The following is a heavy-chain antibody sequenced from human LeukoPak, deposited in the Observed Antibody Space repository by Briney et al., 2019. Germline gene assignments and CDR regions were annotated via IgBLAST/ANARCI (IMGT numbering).Heavy chain of an antibody. D-gene: IGHD3-22*01. Sequence: GASVKVSCKASGYTFTSYGISWVRQAPGQGLEWMGWISAYNGNTNYAQKLQGRVTMTRDMPTSTVYMELSSLRSEDTAVYYCAREPYESGGYGMMGPLLYWGQGTLVTVSS. V-gene: IGHV1-18*01. CDR2: ISAYNGNT. CDR3: AREPYESGGYGMMGPLLY. J-gene: IGHJ4*02. CDR1: GYTFTSYG.